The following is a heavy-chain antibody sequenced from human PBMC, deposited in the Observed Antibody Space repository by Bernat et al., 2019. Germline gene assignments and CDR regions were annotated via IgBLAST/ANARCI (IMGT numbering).Heavy chain of an antibody. Sequence: QVQLVESGGGVVQPGRSLRLSCAASGFTFSSYAMHWVRQAPVKGLEWVAVISYDGSNKYYADSVKGRFTISRDNSKNTLYLRMNSLRAEDTAVYYCARDNRFAPYYMDVWGKGTTVTVSS. CDR3: ARDNRFAPYYMDV. J-gene: IGHJ6*03. CDR1: GFTFSSYA. D-gene: IGHD2/OR15-2a*01. CDR2: ISYDGSNK. V-gene: IGHV3-30*01.